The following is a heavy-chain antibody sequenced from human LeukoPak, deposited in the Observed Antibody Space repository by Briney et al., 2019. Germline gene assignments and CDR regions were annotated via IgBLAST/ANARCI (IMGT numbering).Heavy chain of an antibody. CDR1: GGSISSYY. V-gene: IGHV4-59*01. J-gene: IGHJ4*02. D-gene: IGHD2-15*01. CDR3: ARGYCSGGSCSYFGY. Sequence: SETLSLTCTVSGGSISSYYWSWIRQPPGKGLEWIGYIYYSGSTNYNPSLKSRVTISVDTSKNQFSLKLSSVTAADTAVYYCARGYCSGGSCSYFGYWGQGTLVTVSS. CDR2: IYYSGST.